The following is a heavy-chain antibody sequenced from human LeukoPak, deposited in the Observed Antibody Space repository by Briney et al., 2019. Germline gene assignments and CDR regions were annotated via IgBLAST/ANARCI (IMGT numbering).Heavy chain of an antibody. D-gene: IGHD3-10*01. CDR3: ARWRYDSGSYYNPNYYYYYYMDV. V-gene: IGHV4-34*01. J-gene: IGHJ6*03. CDR1: GGFFSGYY. CDR2: INHSEST. Sequence: SETLSLTCAVYGGFFSGYYRRWIRQPPAKGLEWIGEINHSESTNYNPSLKSQVTISVDTSKNQFSLKLSSVTAADTAVYYCARWRYDSGSYYNPNYYYYYYMDVWGKGTTVTISS.